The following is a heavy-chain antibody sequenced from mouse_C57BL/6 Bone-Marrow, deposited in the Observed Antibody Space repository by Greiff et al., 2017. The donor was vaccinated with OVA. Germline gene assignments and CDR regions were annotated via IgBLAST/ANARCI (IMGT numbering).Heavy chain of an antibody. Sequence: QVKLQQPGAELVKPGASVKMSCKASGYTFTSYWITWVKQRPGQGLEWIGDIYPGSGSTNYNEKFKSKATLTVDTSSSTAYMQLSSLTSEDSAVYDCARVDEYDRVYYAMDYWGQGTSVTVSS. J-gene: IGHJ4*01. V-gene: IGHV1-55*01. D-gene: IGHD2-4*01. CDR2: IYPGSGST. CDR1: GYTFTSYW. CDR3: ARVDEYDRVYYAMDY.